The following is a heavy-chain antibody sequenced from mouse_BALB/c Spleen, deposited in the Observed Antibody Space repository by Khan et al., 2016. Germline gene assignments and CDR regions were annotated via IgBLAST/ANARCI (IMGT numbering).Heavy chain of an antibody. CDR2: ISSGGSYT. V-gene: IGHV5-9-4*01. CDR1: GFTFSSYA. CDR3: ARDDGYVSQYFDV. Sequence: EVELVESGGGLVKPGGSLKLSCAASGFTFSSYAMSWVRQSPEKRLEWVAEISSGGSYTYYPDTVTGRFTISRDNAKNTLYLEMSSLRSEDTAMYYCARDDGYVSQYFDVWGAGTTVTVSS. D-gene: IGHD2-3*01. J-gene: IGHJ1*01.